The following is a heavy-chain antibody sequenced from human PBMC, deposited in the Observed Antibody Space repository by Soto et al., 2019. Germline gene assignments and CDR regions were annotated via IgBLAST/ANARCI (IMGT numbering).Heavy chain of an antibody. J-gene: IGHJ4*02. CDR3: ARVSTKPPGSNIQVFDY. CDR2: IYHSGST. D-gene: IGHD1-1*01. V-gene: IGHV4-4*02. CDR1: SGSISSSNW. Sequence: QVQLQESGPGLVKPSGTLSLTCAVSSGSISSSNWWSWVRQPPGKGLEWIGEIYHSGSTNYNPSLKSRVTISVDTSKNQFSLKLSSVTAADTAVYYCARVSTKPPGSNIQVFDYWGQGTLVTVSS.